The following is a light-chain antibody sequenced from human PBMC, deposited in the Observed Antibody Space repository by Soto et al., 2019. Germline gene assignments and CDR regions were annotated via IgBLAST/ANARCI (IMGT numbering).Light chain of an antibody. V-gene: IGKV1-5*01. CDR3: QHNNSLYT. J-gene: IGKJ2*01. CDR1: QSIDRW. Sequence: DIQMTQSPSTLSASVGHRVTITCRASQSIDRWLAWYQQKPGKAPKLLIYDASTLPSGVPSRFSGSGSATVITLTISILPHDDFASYCRQHNNSLYTFGQGTKLEI. CDR2: DAS.